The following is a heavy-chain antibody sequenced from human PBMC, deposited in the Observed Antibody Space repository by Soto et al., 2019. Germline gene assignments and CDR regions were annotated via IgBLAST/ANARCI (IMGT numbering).Heavy chain of an antibody. D-gene: IGHD1-26*01. V-gene: IGHV1-69*04. Sequence: GAPVKVSCKASRGTFSSYSISWVRQAPGQGLEWMGRIIPILGIANYAQKFQGRVTITADKSTSTAYMELSSLRSEDTAVYYCARVIPNGAYYYMDVWGKGTTVTVSS. CDR1: RGTFSSYS. J-gene: IGHJ6*03. CDR3: ARVIPNGAYYYMDV. CDR2: IIPILGIA.